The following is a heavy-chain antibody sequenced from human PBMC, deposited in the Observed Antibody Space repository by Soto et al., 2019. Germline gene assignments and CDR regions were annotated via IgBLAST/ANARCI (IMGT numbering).Heavy chain of an antibody. V-gene: IGHV4-30-2*01. J-gene: IGHJ6*02. D-gene: IGHD6-6*01. CDR3: ASATFRPFLHLQV. CDR2: IYPSGAT. Sequence: PSETLSLTCAVSGASHSTEGYPWSWILQPPGKGLEWIAYIYPSGATHYNPSIKSRVTISLDASRNRFSLSVGSVNSADTAVYYCASATFRPFLHLQVCVQGTTVTVSS. CDR1: GASHSTEGYP.